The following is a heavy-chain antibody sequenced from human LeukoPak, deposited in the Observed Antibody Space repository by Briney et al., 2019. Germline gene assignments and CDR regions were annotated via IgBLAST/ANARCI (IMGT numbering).Heavy chain of an antibody. V-gene: IGHV4-4*07. CDR1: GGSISSYY. CDR3: ARDGHYYDSSAPTFGNWFDP. Sequence: SETLSLTCTVSGGSISSYYWSWIRQPAGKGLEWIGRIYTSGSTNYNPSLKSRVTMSVDMSKNQFSLKLSSVTAADTAVYYCARDGHYYDSSAPTFGNWFDPWGQGTLVTVSS. D-gene: IGHD3-22*01. CDR2: IYTSGST. J-gene: IGHJ5*02.